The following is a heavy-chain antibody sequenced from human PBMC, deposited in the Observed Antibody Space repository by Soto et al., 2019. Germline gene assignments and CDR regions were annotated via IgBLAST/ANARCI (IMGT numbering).Heavy chain of an antibody. Sequence: SVKVSCKASGPTFSSYAISWVRQAPGQGLECMGGIIPILVTANYAQKFQGRVTITADESTSTAYMELSSLRSEDTAVYYCARGRITMIVVDYYYYGMDVWGQGTTVTVS. CDR2: IIPILVTA. D-gene: IGHD3-22*01. CDR1: GPTFSSYA. CDR3: ARGRITMIVVDYYYYGMDV. V-gene: IGHV1-69*13. J-gene: IGHJ6*02.